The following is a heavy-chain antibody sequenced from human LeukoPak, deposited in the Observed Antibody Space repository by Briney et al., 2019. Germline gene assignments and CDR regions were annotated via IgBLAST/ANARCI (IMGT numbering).Heavy chain of an antibody. V-gene: IGHV4-39*01. CDR3: ASGYDSSGYYYDYYFDY. CDR1: GGSISSSSYY. D-gene: IGHD3-22*01. Sequence: SETLSLTCTVSGGSISSSSYYWGWIRQPPGKGLEWIGSIYYSGSTYYNPSLKSRVTISVDTSKNQFSLKLSSVTAADTAVYYCASGYDSSGYYYDYYFDYWGQGTLVTVSS. J-gene: IGHJ4*02. CDR2: IYYSGST.